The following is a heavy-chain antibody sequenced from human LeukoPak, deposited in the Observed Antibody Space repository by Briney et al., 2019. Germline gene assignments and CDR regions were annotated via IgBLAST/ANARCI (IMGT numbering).Heavy chain of an antibody. Sequence: PGGSLRLSCAASGFTFSSYAMSWVRQAPGKGLEWVSAISGSGGSTYYADSVKGRFTISRDNSKNTLYLQMNSLRAEDTAVYYCAKYYDSSGYFSYFDYRGQGTLVTVSS. D-gene: IGHD3-22*01. V-gene: IGHV3-23*01. CDR2: ISGSGGST. CDR1: GFTFSSYA. J-gene: IGHJ4*02. CDR3: AKYYDSSGYFSYFDY.